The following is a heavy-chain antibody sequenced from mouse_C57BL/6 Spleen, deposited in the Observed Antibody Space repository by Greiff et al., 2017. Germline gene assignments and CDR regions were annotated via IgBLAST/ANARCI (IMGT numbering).Heavy chain of an antibody. V-gene: IGHV1-74*01. CDR1: GYTFTSYW. J-gene: IGHJ1*03. Sequence: QVQLQQSGAELVKPGASVKVSCKASGYTFTSYWMHWVKQRPGQGLEWIGRIHPSDSDTNYNQKFKGKATLAVDKSSSTAYMQLSSLTSEESAVYYCAMSTVEGYFDVWGTGTTVTVSS. CDR3: AMSTVEGYFDV. D-gene: IGHD1-1*01. CDR2: IHPSDSDT.